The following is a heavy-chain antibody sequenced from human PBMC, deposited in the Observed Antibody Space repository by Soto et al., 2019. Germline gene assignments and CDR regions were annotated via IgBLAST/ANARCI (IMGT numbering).Heavy chain of an antibody. CDR3: ARSGIAARPHLRVDYYYYYMDV. CDR2: INPNSGGT. CDR1: GYTFTGYY. D-gene: IGHD6-6*01. J-gene: IGHJ6*03. V-gene: IGHV1-2*04. Sequence: ASVKVSCKASGYTFTGYYMHWVRQAPGQGLEWMGWINPNSGGTNYAQKFQGWVTMTRDTSISTAYMELSRLRSDDTAVYYCARSGIAARPHLRVDYYYYYMDVWGKGTTVTVSS.